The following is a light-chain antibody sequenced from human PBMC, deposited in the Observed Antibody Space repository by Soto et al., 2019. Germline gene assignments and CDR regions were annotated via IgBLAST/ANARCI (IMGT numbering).Light chain of an antibody. CDR1: SSDVGGYNY. CDR2: EVS. CDR3: SSYTSSRYV. V-gene: IGLV2-14*01. J-gene: IGLJ1*01. Sequence: QSALTQPASVSGSPGQSITISCTGTSSDVGGYNYVSWYQQHPGKAPKLTIYEVSNRPSGVSNRFSGSKSGNTASLTISGLKAEDEADYYCSSYTSSRYVFGTGTKVTVL.